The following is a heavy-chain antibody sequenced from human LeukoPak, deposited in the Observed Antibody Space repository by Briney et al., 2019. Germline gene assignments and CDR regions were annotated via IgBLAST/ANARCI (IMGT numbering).Heavy chain of an antibody. CDR3: ARATHKSGIDILTAPFDY. J-gene: IGHJ4*02. V-gene: IGHV1-18*01. CDR1: GYTFTSYA. D-gene: IGHD3-9*01. Sequence: GASVKVSCKASGYTFTSYAMNWVRQAPGQGLEWIGWISAYNGNTNYAQKLQGRVTMTTDTSTSTAYMELRSLRSDDTAVYYCARATHKSGIDILTAPFDYWGQGTLVTVSS. CDR2: ISAYNGNT.